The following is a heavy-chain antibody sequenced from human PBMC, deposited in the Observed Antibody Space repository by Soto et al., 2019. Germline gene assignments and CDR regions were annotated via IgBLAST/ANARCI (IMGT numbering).Heavy chain of an antibody. D-gene: IGHD1-26*01. CDR3: ARPSSGSYYSPPADY. Sequence: PEGSLRLSCAASGFTFSSYAMSWVRQAPGKGLELVSAISGSGGSTYYAYSVKGRLTISRDNSKNTLYLKMNSLRAEDTDVYYSARPSSGSYYSPPADYWGQGTLVNVSS. J-gene: IGHJ4*02. CDR1: GFTFSSYA. V-gene: IGHV3-23*01. CDR2: ISGSGGST.